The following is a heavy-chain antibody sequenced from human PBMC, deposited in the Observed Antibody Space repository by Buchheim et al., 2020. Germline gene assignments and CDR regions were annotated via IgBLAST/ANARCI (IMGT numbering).Heavy chain of an antibody. J-gene: IGHJ6*02. CDR1: GFTFSSYG. D-gene: IGHD2-2*01. CDR3: ARRGIVLVPAAPYYYYYGMDV. V-gene: IGHV3-33*01. CDR2: IWYDGSNK. Sequence: QVQLVESGGGVVQPGRSLRLSCAASGFTFSSYGMHWVRQAPGKGLEWVAVIWYDGSNKYYADSVKGRFTISRDNSKNTLYLQMNSLRAEDTAVYYCARRGIVLVPAAPYYYYYGMDVWGQGTT.